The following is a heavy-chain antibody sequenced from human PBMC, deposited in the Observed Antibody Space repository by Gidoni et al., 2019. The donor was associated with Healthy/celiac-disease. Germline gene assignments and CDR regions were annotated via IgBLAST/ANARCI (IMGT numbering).Heavy chain of an antibody. CDR3: TRDGVGTVTTPPYY. Sequence: EVQLVESGGGLVQPGRSLRLSCTASGFTFGDYAMSWVRQAPGKGLEWVGFIRSKAYGGTTEYAASVKGRFTISRDDSKSIAYLQMNSLKTEDTAVYYCTRDGVGTVTTPPYYWGQGTLVTVSS. V-gene: IGHV3-49*04. J-gene: IGHJ4*02. CDR2: IRSKAYGGTT. D-gene: IGHD4-17*01. CDR1: GFTFGDYA.